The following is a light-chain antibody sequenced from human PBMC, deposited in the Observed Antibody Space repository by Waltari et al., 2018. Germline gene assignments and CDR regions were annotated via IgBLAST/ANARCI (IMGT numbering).Light chain of an antibody. Sequence: QLVLTQSPSASASLGASVKLTCTLSRGHSTNIIACLQQQPEKGPRYLMNVNSDGSHNKGDGIPDRFSGSSSGAERYLTISSLQSEDEADYYCQTGGHGTWVFGGGTRLTVL. CDR2: VNSDGSH. CDR3: QTGGHGTWV. CDR1: RGHSTNI. J-gene: IGLJ3*02. V-gene: IGLV4-69*01.